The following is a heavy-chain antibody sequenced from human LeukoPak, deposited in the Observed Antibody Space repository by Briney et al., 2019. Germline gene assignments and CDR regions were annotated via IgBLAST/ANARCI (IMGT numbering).Heavy chain of an antibody. J-gene: IGHJ6*03. CDR1: GYTFTSYY. D-gene: IGHD6-13*01. CDR3: ASRSSSWPYYYYYYMDV. Sequence: ASVKVSCKASGYTFTSYYMHWVRQAPGQGLEWMGWINPNSGGTNYAQKFQGRVTMTRDTSISTAYMELSRLRSDDTAVYYCASRSSSWPYYYYYYMDVWGKGTTVTVSS. V-gene: IGHV1-2*02. CDR2: INPNSGGT.